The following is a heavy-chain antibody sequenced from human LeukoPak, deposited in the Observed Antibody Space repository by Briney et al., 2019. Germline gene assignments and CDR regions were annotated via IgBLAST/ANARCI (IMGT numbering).Heavy chain of an antibody. CDR2: ISGSGYYT. CDR1: GSTFGSFA. Sequence: GGSLRLSCEASGSTFGSFAMSWVRQAPGKGLEWVSGISGSGYYTYYADSVKGRFTISRDNSKNTLYIEMNSLRAEDTALYFCAKDGSWGDYQFYFYMDVWGKGTTVTVSS. CDR3: AKDGSWGDYQFYFYMDV. V-gene: IGHV3-23*01. J-gene: IGHJ6*03. D-gene: IGHD2-2*01.